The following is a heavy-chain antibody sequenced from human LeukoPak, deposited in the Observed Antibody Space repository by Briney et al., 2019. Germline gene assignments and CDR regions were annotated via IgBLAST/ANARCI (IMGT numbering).Heavy chain of an antibody. CDR2: ISGSGGST. Sequence: TGGSLRLSCAASGFTFSSYAMSWVRQAPGKGLEWVSAISGSGGSTYYADSVKGRFTISRDNSKNTLYLQMNSLRAEDTAVYYCAKLVGYYYDSSGYYYFDYWGQGTLVTVSS. V-gene: IGHV3-23*01. J-gene: IGHJ4*02. CDR3: AKLVGYYYDSSGYYYFDY. CDR1: GFTFSSYA. D-gene: IGHD3-22*01.